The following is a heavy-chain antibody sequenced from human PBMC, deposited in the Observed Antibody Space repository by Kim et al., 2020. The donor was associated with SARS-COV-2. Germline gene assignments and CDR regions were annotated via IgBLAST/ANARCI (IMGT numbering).Heavy chain of an antibody. D-gene: IGHD3-10*01. CDR1: GFTFSSYS. J-gene: IGHJ4*02. CDR2: ISSSSSYI. V-gene: IGHV3-21*01. Sequence: GGSLRLSCAASGFTFSSYSMNWVRQAPGKGLEWVSSISSSSSYIYYADSVKGRFTISRDNAKNSLYLQMNSLRAEDTAVYYCARDQYGSGSYYKNYWGQGTLVTVSS. CDR3: ARDQYGSGSYYKNY.